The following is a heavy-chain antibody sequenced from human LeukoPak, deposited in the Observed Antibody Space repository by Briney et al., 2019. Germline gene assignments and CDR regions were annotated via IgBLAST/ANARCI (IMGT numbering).Heavy chain of an antibody. CDR3: ARGMGYSSGWPDYFDY. Sequence: PGGSLRLSCAASGFTVSSYGMHWVRQAPGKGLKWVAVIWYDGSNKYYADSVKGRFTISRDNSKNTLYLQMNSLRAEDTAVYYCARGMGYSSGWPDYFDYWGQGTLVTVSS. D-gene: IGHD6-19*01. CDR1: GFTVSSYG. J-gene: IGHJ4*02. CDR2: IWYDGSNK. V-gene: IGHV3-33*01.